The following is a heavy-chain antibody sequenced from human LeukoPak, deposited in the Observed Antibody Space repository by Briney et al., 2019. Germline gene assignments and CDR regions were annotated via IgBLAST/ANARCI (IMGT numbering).Heavy chain of an antibody. V-gene: IGHV3-23*01. CDR1: GFTFSIYA. CDR2: ITSRDGGT. Sequence: GGSLRLSCAASGFTFSIYAMSWVRQAPGKGLEWGSSITSRDGGTFYTDPVKGRFTISRDNSKNMLYLQMNSLRAEDTAIYYCAKDRPNYYESNGDYYRRNGDSWGQGTLVTVSS. J-gene: IGHJ5*01. CDR3: AKDRPNYYESNGDYYRRNGDS. D-gene: IGHD3-22*01.